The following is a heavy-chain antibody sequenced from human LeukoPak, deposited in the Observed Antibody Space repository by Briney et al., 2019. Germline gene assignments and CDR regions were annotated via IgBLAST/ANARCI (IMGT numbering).Heavy chain of an antibody. D-gene: IGHD3-22*01. V-gene: IGHV1-2*02. CDR1: GYTFTGYY. CDR2: INPKSGDT. J-gene: IGHJ4*02. Sequence: ASVQVSCKSSGYTFTGYYMHWVRQAPGQGLEWMGWINPKSGDTNSAQKFQGRVTMTRDTSISTAYMELNRLTSDDTAVYYCARDVGFYYYDSRGYGPVDYWGQGTLVTVSS. CDR3: ARDVGFYYYDSRGYGPVDY.